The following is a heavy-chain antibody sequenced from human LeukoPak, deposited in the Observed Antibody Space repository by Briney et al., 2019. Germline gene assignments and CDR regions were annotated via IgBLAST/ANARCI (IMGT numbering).Heavy chain of an antibody. CDR3: ARLDCSGGSCQPFDY. CDR2: IYYSGST. J-gene: IGHJ4*02. D-gene: IGHD2-15*01. V-gene: IGHV4-59*08. CDR1: GGSISSYY. Sequence: SETLSLTCTVSGGSISSYYWSWIRQPPGKGLEWIGYIYYSGSTNYNPSLKSRVTTSVDTSKNQFSLKLSSVTAADTAVYYCARLDCSGGSCQPFDYWGQGTLVTASS.